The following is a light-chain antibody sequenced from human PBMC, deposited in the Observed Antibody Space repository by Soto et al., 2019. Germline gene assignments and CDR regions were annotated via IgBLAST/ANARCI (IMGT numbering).Light chain of an antibody. CDR2: AAS. CDR1: QGISSY. J-gene: IGKJ1*01. Sequence: IQLTQSPSSLSASVGDRVTITCRASQGISSYLVWYQQKAGKAPKLLIYAASTLQSGVPSRFSGSGSGTDFTLTISGLQPEDSATYYCQESRSALWGTCGQGTKVEVK. V-gene: IGKV1-39*01. CDR3: QESRSALWGT.